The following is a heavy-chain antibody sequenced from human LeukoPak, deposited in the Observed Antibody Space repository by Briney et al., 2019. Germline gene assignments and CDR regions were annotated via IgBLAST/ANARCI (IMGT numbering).Heavy chain of an antibody. CDR3: AGSNLPYDY. J-gene: IGHJ4*02. V-gene: IGHV4-38-2*02. D-gene: IGHD2-15*01. CDR2: IYHSGST. Sequence: PSETLSLTCTVSGYSISSGYYWGWIRQPPGKGLEWIGSIYHSGSTYYNPSLKSRVTISVDTSKNQFSLKLSSVTAADTAVYYCAGSNLPYDYWGQGTLVTVSS. CDR1: GYSISSGYY.